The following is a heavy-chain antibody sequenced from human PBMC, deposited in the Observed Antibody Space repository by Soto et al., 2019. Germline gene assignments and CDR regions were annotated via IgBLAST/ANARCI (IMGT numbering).Heavy chain of an antibody. D-gene: IGHD6-19*01. CDR2: ISSSGGST. CDR3: AKGGCNGWYDFDF. J-gene: IGHJ4*02. CDR1: GFSFSNYG. V-gene: IGHV3-23*01. Sequence: EVQLLESGGGLVHPGGSLRLSCAASGFSFSNYGMSWVRQAPGKGLEWVSGISSSGGSTYYADSVKGRFTISRDNSKNTLNLQMSSLRAEETAVYYCAKGGCNGWYDFDFWGQGTLVTVSS.